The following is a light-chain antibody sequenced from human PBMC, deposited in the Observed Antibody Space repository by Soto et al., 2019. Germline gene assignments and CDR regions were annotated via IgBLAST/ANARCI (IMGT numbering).Light chain of an antibody. CDR3: QQYGSSSIT. CDR1: QSVSSSY. CDR2: GAS. V-gene: IGKV3-20*01. J-gene: IGKJ5*01. Sequence: EIVLTPSPGTLSLSPGERATISCRASQSVSSSYLAWYQQKPGQAPRLLIYGASTRATGIPDRFSGSGSGTDFTLTISRLEPEDFAVYYCQQYGSSSITFGQGTRLEI.